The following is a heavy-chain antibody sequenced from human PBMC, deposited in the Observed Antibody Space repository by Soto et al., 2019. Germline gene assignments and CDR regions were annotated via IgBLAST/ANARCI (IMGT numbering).Heavy chain of an antibody. D-gene: IGHD1-1*01. CDR1: GFTFRKYG. V-gene: IGHV3-30*03. J-gene: IGHJ4*02. CDR2: ISYDGSEE. Sequence: VRLVESGGGVVQPGTSLRLSCAASGFTFRKYGMYWVRQAPGKGLEWVAVISYDGSEEYYADSVKGRFTASRDNSKNSLFLQMNALRVEDTAVYYCARTGDGHHDFLDYWGQGILVSVSS. CDR3: ARTGDGHHDFLDY.